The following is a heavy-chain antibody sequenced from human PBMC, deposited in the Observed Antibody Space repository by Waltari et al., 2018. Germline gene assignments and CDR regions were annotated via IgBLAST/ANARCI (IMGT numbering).Heavy chain of an antibody. CDR1: GGTFSSYA. D-gene: IGHD6-13*01. J-gene: IGHJ4*02. CDR2: IIPIFGTA. V-gene: IGHV1-69*13. CDR3: ARDDGTPGAAAGTRFDY. Sequence: QVQLVQSGAEVKKPGSSVKVSCKASGGTFSSYAISWVRQAPGQGLEWMGRIIPIFGTANYAQKFQGRVTITADKSTSTAYMELSSLRSEDTAVYYCARDDGTPGAAAGTRFDYWGQGTLVTVSS.